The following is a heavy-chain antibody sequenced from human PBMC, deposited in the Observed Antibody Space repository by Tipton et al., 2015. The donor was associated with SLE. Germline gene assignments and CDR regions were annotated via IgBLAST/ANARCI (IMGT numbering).Heavy chain of an antibody. CDR2: IQPDGTGK. CDR1: GFAFSAYW. J-gene: IGHJ4*02. V-gene: IGHV3-7*01. D-gene: IGHD5-18*01. Sequence: GSLRLSCEASGFAFSAYWMTWVRQAPGKGLQWVANIQPDGTGKYYVDSLKGRFAISRDNARSSLYLHMNSLRAEDSAVYYCARDYSYGYSDYWGQGILVTVSS. CDR3: ARDYSYGYSDY.